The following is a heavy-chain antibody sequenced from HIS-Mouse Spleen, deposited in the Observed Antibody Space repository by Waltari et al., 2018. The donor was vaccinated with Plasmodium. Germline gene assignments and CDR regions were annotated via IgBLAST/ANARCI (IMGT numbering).Heavy chain of an antibody. V-gene: IGHV3-30*04. Sequence: QVQLVESGGGVVQPGRSLRLSCAASGFTFSSYAMHWVRQAPGKGVELVAVISYEGSKKSYSDSVKGRFTISRDNSKNTLYLQMNSLRAEDTAVYYCARAHTGYSSSWYYYGMDVWGQGTTVTVSS. CDR3: ARAHTGYSSSWYYYGMDV. D-gene: IGHD6-13*01. CDR2: ISYEGSKK. J-gene: IGHJ6*02. CDR1: GFTFSSYA.